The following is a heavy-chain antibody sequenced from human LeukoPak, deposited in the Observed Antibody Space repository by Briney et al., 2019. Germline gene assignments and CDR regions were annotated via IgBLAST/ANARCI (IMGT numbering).Heavy chain of an antibody. J-gene: IGHJ4*02. CDR2: INPNSGGT. Sequence: ASVKVSCKASGYTFTGYYMHWVRQAPGQGLGWMGWINPNSGGTNYAQKFQGSVTMTRDTSIRTAYMELSRLRSDDTAVYYCAAPTDKYSSSSGGGYWGQGTLVTVSS. D-gene: IGHD6-6*01. V-gene: IGHV1-2*02. CDR3: AAPTDKYSSSSGGGY. CDR1: GYTFTGYY.